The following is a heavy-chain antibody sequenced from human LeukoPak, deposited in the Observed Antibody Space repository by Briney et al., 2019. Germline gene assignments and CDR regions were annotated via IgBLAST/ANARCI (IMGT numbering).Heavy chain of an antibody. V-gene: IGHV1-69*05. D-gene: IGHD3-3*01. CDR1: GGTFSSYA. Sequence: SVKVSRKASGGTFSSYAISWVRQAPGQGLEWMGRIIPIFGTANYAQKFQGRVTITTDESTSTAYMELSSLRSEDTAVYYCARAAYDFWSGYYHWGQGTLVTVSS. CDR2: IIPIFGTA. CDR3: ARAAYDFWSGYYH. J-gene: IGHJ4*02.